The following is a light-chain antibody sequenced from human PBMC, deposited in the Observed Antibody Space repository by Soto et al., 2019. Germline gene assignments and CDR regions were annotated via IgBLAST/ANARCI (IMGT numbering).Light chain of an antibody. CDR1: SSYVGGYNY. CDR3: SSYTDFNLYV. CDR2: DVS. V-gene: IGLV2-14*03. Sequence: QSVLTQPASVSGSPGQSISISCTGTSSYVGGYNYVSWYQHQPGKAPKLVVFDVSGRPPGISNRFSGSKSGNTASLTISGLRPEDEADYYCSSYTDFNLYVFGTGTKVTVL. J-gene: IGLJ1*01.